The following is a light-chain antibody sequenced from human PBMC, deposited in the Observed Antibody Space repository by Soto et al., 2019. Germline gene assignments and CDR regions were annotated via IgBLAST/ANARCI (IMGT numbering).Light chain of an antibody. CDR1: NSDVGAYNY. V-gene: IGLV2-8*01. CDR3: SSNAGSSTL. CDR2: EVS. J-gene: IGLJ2*01. Sequence: QSALTQPPSASGSPGQSVTISCTGSNSDVGAYNYVSWYQQEPGKAPKLIIYEVSQRPSGVPDRFSGSKSGNTASLTVSGLQAEDEADYYCSSNAGSSTLFGGGTQLTVL.